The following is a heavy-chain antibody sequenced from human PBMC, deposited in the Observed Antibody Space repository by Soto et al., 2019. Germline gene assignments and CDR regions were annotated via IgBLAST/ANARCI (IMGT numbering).Heavy chain of an antibody. CDR3: ARDGGATTGDYYYYGMDV. Sequence: QVQLQESGPGLVKPSETPSLTCTVSGGSVSSGSYYWSWIRQPPGKGLEWIGYIYYSGSTNYNPSLKSRVTISVDTSKNQFSLKLSSVTAADTAVYYCARDGGATTGDYYYYGMDVWGQGTTVTVSS. CDR1: GGSVSSGSYY. J-gene: IGHJ6*02. CDR2: IYYSGST. D-gene: IGHD1-26*01. V-gene: IGHV4-61*01.